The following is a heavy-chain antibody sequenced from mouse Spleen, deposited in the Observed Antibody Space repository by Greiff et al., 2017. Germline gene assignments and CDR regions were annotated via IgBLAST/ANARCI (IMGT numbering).Heavy chain of an antibody. V-gene: IGHV5-17*01. D-gene: IGHD1-1*01. Sequence: EVQRVESGGGLVKPGGSLKLSCAASGFTFSDYGMHWVRQAPEKGLEWVAYISSGSSTIYYADTVKGRFTISRDNAKNTLFLQMTSLRSEDTAMYYCATLITTVVEAYWGQGTLVTVSA. J-gene: IGHJ3*01. CDR2: ISSGSSTI. CDR3: ATLITTVVEAY. CDR1: GFTFSDYG.